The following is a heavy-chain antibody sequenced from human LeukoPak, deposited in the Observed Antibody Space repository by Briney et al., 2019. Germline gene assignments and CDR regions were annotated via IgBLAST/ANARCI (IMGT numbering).Heavy chain of an antibody. CDR1: GYTFTGYY. D-gene: IGHD4-17*01. CDR3: ATGDSGDYLVLTY. V-gene: IGHV1-2*02. J-gene: IGHJ4*02. Sequence: GASVKVSCKTSGYTFTGYYMHWVRQAPGQGLEWMGWINPYSGDTNYAQKFQGRVTVTRDTSISTAYMELSRLRSDDTAVYYCATGDSGDYLVLTYWGQGTLVTVSS. CDR2: INPYSGDT.